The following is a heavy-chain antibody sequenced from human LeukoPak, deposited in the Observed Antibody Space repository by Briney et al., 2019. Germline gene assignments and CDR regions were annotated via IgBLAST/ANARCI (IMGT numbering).Heavy chain of an antibody. CDR3: ARLGAYSMVRGVAPYYFDY. CDR2: INHSGST. CDR1: GGSFSGYY. D-gene: IGHD3-10*01. V-gene: IGHV4-34*01. Sequence: SETLSLTCAVYGGSFSGYYWSWIRQPPGKGLEWIGEINHSGSTNYNPSLKSRVTISVDASKNQFSLKLSSVTAADTAVYYCARLGAYSMVRGVAPYYFDYWGQGTLVTVSS. J-gene: IGHJ4*02.